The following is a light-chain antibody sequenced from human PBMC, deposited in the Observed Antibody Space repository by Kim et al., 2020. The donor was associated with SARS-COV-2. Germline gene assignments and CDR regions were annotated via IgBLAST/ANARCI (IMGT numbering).Light chain of an antibody. Sequence: QSALTQPASVSGSPGQSITISCTGTSSDVGGYNYVSWYQQHPGKAPKLMIYDVSKRPSGVSNRFSGSKSGNTASLTISGLQAEDEADYYCSSYTSSSTHYVFGTRTKVTVL. CDR3: SSYTSSSTHYV. J-gene: IGLJ1*01. CDR1: SSDVGGYNY. V-gene: IGLV2-14*01. CDR2: DVS.